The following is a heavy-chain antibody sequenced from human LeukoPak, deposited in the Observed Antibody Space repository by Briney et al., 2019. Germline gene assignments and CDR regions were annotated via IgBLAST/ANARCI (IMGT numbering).Heavy chain of an antibody. V-gene: IGHV3-23*01. J-gene: IGHJ4*02. CDR2: IFGSGGSA. Sequence: GGSLRLSCAASGFTFNSYAMYWVRQAPGKGLEWVSGIFGSGGSARYAASVKGRFAISRDNSKNRVYLQMNSLSAEDTAVYYCAKTAAGYSSGHYPGWPVDYWGQGTLVTVSS. D-gene: IGHD6-19*01. CDR3: AKTAAGYSSGHYPGWPVDY. CDR1: GFTFNSYA.